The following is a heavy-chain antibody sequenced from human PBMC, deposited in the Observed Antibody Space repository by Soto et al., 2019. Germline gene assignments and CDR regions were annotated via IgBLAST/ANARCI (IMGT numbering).Heavy chain of an antibody. J-gene: IGHJ6*02. CDR3: ARADYGDSSLSMDV. V-gene: IGHV4-4*02. CDR1: GGSISSSNW. Sequence: ETLSLTGAVSGGSISSSNWWSWVRQPPGKGLEWIGEIYHSRSTNYNPSLKSRVTISVDKSKNQFSLKLSPVTAADTAVYYCARADYGDSSLSMDVWGQGTTVTVSS. D-gene: IGHD4-17*01. CDR2: IYHSRST.